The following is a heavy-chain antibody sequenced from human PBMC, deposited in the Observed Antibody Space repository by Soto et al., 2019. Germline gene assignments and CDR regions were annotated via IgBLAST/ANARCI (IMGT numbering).Heavy chain of an antibody. V-gene: IGHV3-30-3*01. CDR2: ISYDGSNK. CDR3: ARLIVGATTWYFHL. J-gene: IGHJ2*01. CDR1: GFTFSSHA. Sequence: GGSLRLSCAASGFTFSSHAMHWVRQAPGKGLEWVAVISYDGSNKYYADSVKGRFTISRDNSKNTLYLQMNSLRAEDTAVYYYARLIVGATTWYFHLWARGTLVPVSS. D-gene: IGHD1-26*01.